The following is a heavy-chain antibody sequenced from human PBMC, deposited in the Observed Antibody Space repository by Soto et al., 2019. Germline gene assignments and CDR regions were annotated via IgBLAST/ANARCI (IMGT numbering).Heavy chain of an antibody. CDR3: ARGSRYCSSTSCYTGMDV. V-gene: IGHV3-48*02. CDR2: ISSSSSTI. D-gene: IGHD2-2*02. CDR1: GFTFSSYS. J-gene: IGHJ6*02. Sequence: SGGSLRLSCAASGFTFSSYSMNWVRQAPGKGLECVSYISSSSSTIYYADSVKGRFTISRDNAKNSLYLQMNSLRDEDTAVYYCARGSRYCSSTSCYTGMDVWGQGTTVTVYS.